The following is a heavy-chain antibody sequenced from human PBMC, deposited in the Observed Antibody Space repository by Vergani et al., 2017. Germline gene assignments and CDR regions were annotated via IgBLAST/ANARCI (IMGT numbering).Heavy chain of an antibody. CDR3: ARDRNGYYGSGAYYYGMDV. CDR1: GGTFSSYA. J-gene: IGHJ6*02. Sequence: QVQLVQSGAEVKKPGSSVKVSCKASGGTFSSYAISWVRQAPGQGLEWMGRIIPIFGTAHYAQKFQGRVTITADESTSTAYMELSSLRSEYTAVYYCARDRNGYYGSGAYYYGMDVWGQGTTVTVSS. CDR2: IIPIFGTA. D-gene: IGHD3-10*01. V-gene: IGHV1-69*13.